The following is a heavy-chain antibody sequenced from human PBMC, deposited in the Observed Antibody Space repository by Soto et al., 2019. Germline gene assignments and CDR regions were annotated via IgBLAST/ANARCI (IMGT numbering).Heavy chain of an antibody. V-gene: IGHV3-23*01. D-gene: IGHD6-13*01. Sequence: EVQLLESGGGFVQPGGSLRLSCAASGFTFSIYAMNWVRQAPGKGLEWVSALSGGGDRSYFADSVKGRFTISRDDSKNTLYLHMNSLRAEDTAVYYCAKDRGSSSWYGEYYFDYWGQGTLVTVSS. CDR3: AKDRGSSSWYGEYYFDY. CDR1: GFTFSIYA. CDR2: LSGGGDRS. J-gene: IGHJ4*02.